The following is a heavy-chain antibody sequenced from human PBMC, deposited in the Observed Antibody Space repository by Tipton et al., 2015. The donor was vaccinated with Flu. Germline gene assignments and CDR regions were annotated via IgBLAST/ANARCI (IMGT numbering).Heavy chain of an antibody. D-gene: IGHD5-24*01. J-gene: IGHJ3*02. CDR3: ARLQIRWAFDI. Sequence: PGLVKPSETLSLTCTVSGYSISSGYYWGWIRQPPGKGLEWIGSIYHSGSTYYNPSLKSRVTISVDTSKNQFSLKLSSVTAADTAVYYCARLQIRWAFDIWGQGTMVTVSS. V-gene: IGHV4-38-2*02. CDR1: GYSISSGYY. CDR2: IYHSGST.